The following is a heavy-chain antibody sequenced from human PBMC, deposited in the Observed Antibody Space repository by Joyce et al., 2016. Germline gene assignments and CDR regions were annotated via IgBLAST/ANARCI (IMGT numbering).Heavy chain of an antibody. V-gene: IGHV1-2*02. D-gene: IGHD1-1*01. CDR3: ARGRPTTGTSWGYYYYYGMDV. Sequence: QVQLVQSGAEVKTPGASVRVSCKASGYTLTGYSLQWVRQAPGQGLRWMGWINPNSGGTNYAQIFQGRVTRTREVSISTAYLELSGLTSDDTAVYYCARGRPTTGTSWGYYYYYGMDVWGQGTTVTVSS. CDR1: GYTLTGYS. CDR2: INPNSGGT. J-gene: IGHJ6*02.